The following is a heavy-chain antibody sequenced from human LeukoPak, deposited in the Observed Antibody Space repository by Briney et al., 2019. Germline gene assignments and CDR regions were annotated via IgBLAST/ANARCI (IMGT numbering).Heavy chain of an antibody. CDR3: ARDPTPVVVPAAIRRGYYGMEV. J-gene: IGHJ6*02. D-gene: IGHD2-2*02. V-gene: IGHV4-34*01. Sequence: SETLSLTCAVYGGSFSGYYWSWIRQPPGKGLEWIGEINHSGSTNYNPSLKSRVTISVDTSKNQFSLKLSSVTAADTAVYYCARDPTPVVVPAAIRRGYYGMEVWGQGTRVSVSS. CDR2: INHSGST. CDR1: GGSFSGYY.